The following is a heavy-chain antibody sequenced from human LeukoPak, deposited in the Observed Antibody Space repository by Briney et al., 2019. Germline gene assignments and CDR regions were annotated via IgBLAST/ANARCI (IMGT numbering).Heavy chain of an antibody. CDR3: ASSRLSDTAMVYYYYGMDV. V-gene: IGHV1-69*13. D-gene: IGHD5-18*01. Sequence: ASVKVSCKASGGTFSSYAISWVRQAPGQGLEWMGGIIPIFGTANYAQKFQGRVTITADESTSTAYMELSCLRSEDTAVYYCASSRLSDTAMVYYYYGMDVWGQGTTVTVSS. CDR1: GGTFSSYA. CDR2: IIPIFGTA. J-gene: IGHJ6*02.